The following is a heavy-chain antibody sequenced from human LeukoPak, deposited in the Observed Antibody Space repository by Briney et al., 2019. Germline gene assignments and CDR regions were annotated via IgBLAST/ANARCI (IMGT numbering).Heavy chain of an antibody. D-gene: IGHD3-3*01. CDR3: ARSGATYYDFWSGYSTFDY. J-gene: IGHJ4*02. CDR2: INPNSGGT. CDR1: GYTFTGYY. V-gene: IGHV1-2*02. Sequence: ASVKVSCKASGYTFTGYYMHWVRQAPGQGLEWMGWINPNSGGTNYAQKFQGRVTMTRDTSISTAYMELSRLRSDDTAVYYCARSGATYYDFWSGYSTFDYWGQGTLVTVS.